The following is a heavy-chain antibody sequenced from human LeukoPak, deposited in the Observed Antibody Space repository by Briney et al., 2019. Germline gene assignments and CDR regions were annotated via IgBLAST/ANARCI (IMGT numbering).Heavy chain of an antibody. CDR1: GFTFSNYG. V-gene: IGHV3-23*01. D-gene: IGHD2-2*03. Sequence: GGSLRLSCAASGFTFSNYGLSWVRQAPGKGLEWVSGITGSGGSTYYADSVKGRFTISRDNSKNTLYLQMNSLRAEDTAVYYCAKVESGYCSSTSCFYFDYWGQGTLVTVSS. CDR3: AKVESGYCSSTSCFYFDY. CDR2: ITGSGGST. J-gene: IGHJ4*02.